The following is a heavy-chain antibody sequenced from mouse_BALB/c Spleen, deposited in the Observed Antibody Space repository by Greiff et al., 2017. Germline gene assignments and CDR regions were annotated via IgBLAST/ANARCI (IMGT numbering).Heavy chain of an antibody. V-gene: IGHV14-1*02. J-gene: IGHJ3*01. CDR3: ARSGDGNPFAY. Sequence: EVQLHQSGAELVRPGALVKLSCKASGFNIKDYYMHWVKQRPEQGLEWIGWIDPENGNTIYDPKFQGKASITADTSSNTAYLQLSSLTSEDTAVYYCARSGDGNPFAYWGQGTLVTVSA. D-gene: IGHD2-1*01. CDR1: GFNIKDYY. CDR2: IDPENGNT.